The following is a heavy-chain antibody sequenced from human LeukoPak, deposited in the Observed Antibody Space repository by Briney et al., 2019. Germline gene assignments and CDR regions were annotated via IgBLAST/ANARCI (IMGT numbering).Heavy chain of an antibody. CDR2: ISYDGSNK. CDR1: GFNFQSYG. J-gene: IGHJ4*02. V-gene: IGHV3-30*03. Sequence: GGSLRLSCAASGFNFQSYGIHWVRQAPGKGLEWVAVISYDGSNKYYADSVKGRFTISRDNSKNTLYLQMNSLRAEDTAVYYCARQAILDYWGQGTLVTVSS. CDR3: ARQAILDY. D-gene: IGHD3-9*01.